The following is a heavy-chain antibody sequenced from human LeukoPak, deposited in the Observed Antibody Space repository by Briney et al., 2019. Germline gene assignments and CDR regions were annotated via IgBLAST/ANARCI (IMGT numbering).Heavy chain of an antibody. CDR1: GFTFSIYA. CDR2: ISYDGSNK. V-gene: IGHV3-30-3*01. Sequence: PGGSLRLSCAASGFTFSIYAMHWVRQAPGKGLEWVAVISYDGSNKYYADSVKGRFTISRDNSKNTLYLQMNSLRAEDTAVYYCARGGPRATISSDWGQGTLVTVSS. CDR3: ARGGPRATISSD. D-gene: IGHD3-9*01. J-gene: IGHJ4*02.